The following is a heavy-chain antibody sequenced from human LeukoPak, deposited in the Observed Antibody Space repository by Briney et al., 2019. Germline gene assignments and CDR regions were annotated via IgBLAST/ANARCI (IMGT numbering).Heavy chain of an antibody. CDR3: ARASGSYSLDVSDY. V-gene: IGHV1-69*05. Sequence: SVKVSCKASGGTFSSYAISWVRQAPGQGLEWMGGIIPIFGTANYAQKFRGRVTMTTDTSTSTAYMELRSLRSDDTAVYYCARASGSYSLDVSDYWGQGTLVTVSS. D-gene: IGHD1-26*01. J-gene: IGHJ4*02. CDR1: GGTFSSYA. CDR2: IIPIFGTA.